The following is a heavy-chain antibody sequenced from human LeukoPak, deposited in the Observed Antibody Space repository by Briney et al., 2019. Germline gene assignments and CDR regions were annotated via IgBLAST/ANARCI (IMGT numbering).Heavy chain of an antibody. CDR3: AKDSVAVTGTGNIDY. CDR2: ISWDGGSS. V-gene: IGHV3-43D*03. Sequence: GGSLRLSCAASGFTFDDYAMHWVRQAPGQGLEWVSLISWDGGSSYYADSVKGRFTTSRDNSKISLYLQMNSLRAEDTALYYCAKDSVAVTGTGNIDYWGQGTLVTVSS. D-gene: IGHD6-19*01. J-gene: IGHJ4*02. CDR1: GFTFDDYA.